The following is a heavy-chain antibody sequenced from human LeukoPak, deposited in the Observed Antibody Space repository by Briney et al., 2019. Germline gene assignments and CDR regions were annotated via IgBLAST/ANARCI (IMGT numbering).Heavy chain of an antibody. CDR1: GYSFTGYW. Sequence: GESLKISCKGSGYSFTGYWIGWVRQMPGKGLEWMGIIYPDDFDTRYSPSFQGQVTISADKSISTAYLQWSTLKASDSAVYYCARLSRGGNGYLDLWGRGTLVTVSS. D-gene: IGHD4-23*01. V-gene: IGHV5-51*01. J-gene: IGHJ2*01. CDR3: ARLSRGGNGYLDL. CDR2: IYPDDFDT.